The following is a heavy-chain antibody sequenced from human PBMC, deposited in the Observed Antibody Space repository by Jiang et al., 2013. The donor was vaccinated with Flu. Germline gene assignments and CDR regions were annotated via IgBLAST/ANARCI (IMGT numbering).Heavy chain of an antibody. J-gene: IGHJ4*02. CDR2: LYWDDDN. Sequence: KPTQTLTLTCTFSGFSVRASGVGVGWIRQPPGRALEWLAFLYWDDDNRYSPSLKSRLTITKDTSKNQVVLTMTNMGPVDTATYYCALYYYDSSGPLDYWGQGTLVTVSS. CDR3: ALYYYDSSGPLDY. V-gene: IGHV2-5*02. D-gene: IGHD3-22*01. CDR1: GFSVRASGVG.